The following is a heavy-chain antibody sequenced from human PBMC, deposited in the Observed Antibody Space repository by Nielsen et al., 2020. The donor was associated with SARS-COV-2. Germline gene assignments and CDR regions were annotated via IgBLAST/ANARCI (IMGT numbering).Heavy chain of an antibody. CDR3: VRDEVEMATTPGFDS. CDR2: ISWNSGSI. D-gene: IGHD5-24*01. CDR1: GFTFSSYG. J-gene: IGHJ4*02. V-gene: IGHV3-48*04. Sequence: GESLKISCAASGFTFSSYGMHWVRQAPGQGLEWVAVISWNSGSIGYADSVRGRFTISRDNAKNSVYLQMNSLRAEDTAVYHCVRDEVEMATTPGFDSWGQGTLVTVSS.